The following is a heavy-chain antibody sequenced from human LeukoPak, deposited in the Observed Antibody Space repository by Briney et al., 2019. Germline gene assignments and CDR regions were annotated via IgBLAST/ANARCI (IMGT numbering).Heavy chain of an antibody. CDR2: ISPGDSDT. D-gene: IGHD2-15*01. CDR1: GFKFTDYW. CDR3: AKRRKEALQSPDWFDP. V-gene: IGHV5-51*01. J-gene: IGHJ5*02. Sequence: GESLKISCKGSGFKFTDYWIGWVRQMPGNGLEWMGIISPGDSDTQYRPSFQGQVTISADKYISTVYLQWTRLKASDTALYYCAKRRKEALQSPDWFDPWGQGTLVIVSS.